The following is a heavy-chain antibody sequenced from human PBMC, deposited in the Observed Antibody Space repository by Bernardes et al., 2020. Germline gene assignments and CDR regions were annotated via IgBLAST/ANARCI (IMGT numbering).Heavy chain of an antibody. D-gene: IGHD4-17*01. CDR1: GFTFSSYW. CDR2: IKQDGSEK. CDR3: ARGASQDYGDYVDY. V-gene: IGHV3-7*01. Sequence: GGSLRLSCAASGFTFSSYWMSWVRQAPGKGLEWVANIKQDGSEKYYVDSVKGRFTISRDNAKNSLYLQMNSLRAEDTAVYYCARGASQDYGDYVDYWGQGTLVTVSS. J-gene: IGHJ4*02.